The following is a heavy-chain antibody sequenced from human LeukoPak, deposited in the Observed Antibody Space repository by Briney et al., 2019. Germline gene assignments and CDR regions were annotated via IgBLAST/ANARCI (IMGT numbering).Heavy chain of an antibody. J-gene: IGHJ4*02. V-gene: IGHV3-21*01. D-gene: IGHD5-24*01. Sequence: GGSLRLSCAASGFTFSSYSMNWVRQAPGKGLEWVSSISSSSSYIHYADSVKGRFTISRDNAKNSLYLQMNSLRAEDTAVYYCARDKGRDGYNLHFDYWSQGTLVTVSS. CDR2: ISSSSSYI. CDR1: GFTFSSYS. CDR3: ARDKGRDGYNLHFDY.